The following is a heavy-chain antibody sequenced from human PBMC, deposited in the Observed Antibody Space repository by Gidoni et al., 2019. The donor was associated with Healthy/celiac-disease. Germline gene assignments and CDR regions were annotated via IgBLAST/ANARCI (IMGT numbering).Heavy chain of an antibody. V-gene: IGHV4-39*01. J-gene: IGHJ5*02. CDR3: ARHQLPRSRAPLPHPSDR. CDR1: GGSLSSSSYY. D-gene: IGHD1-1*01. Sequence: QLQLQESGPGLVKPSETLSLTCTVSGGSLSSSSYYWGWIRQPPGKGLEWIGSIYYSGSTYYNPSLKSRVTISVDTSKNQFSLKLSSVTAADTAVYYCARHQLPRSRAPLPHPSDRWGQGTLVTVSS. CDR2: IYYSGST.